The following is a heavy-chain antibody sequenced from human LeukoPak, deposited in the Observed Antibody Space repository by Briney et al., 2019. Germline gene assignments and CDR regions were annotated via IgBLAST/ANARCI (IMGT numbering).Heavy chain of an antibody. CDR3: ARDGEEYYYDSSGLYYFDS. CDR1: GDTSNTYS. Sequence: SVKVSCKASGDTSNTYSISWVRQAPGQRLEWMGRIIPILGVANDAQKFQGGVTITADLSTSTVYMELSSLTSEDTAVYYCARDGEEYYYDSSGLYYFDSWGQGTLVTVSS. J-gene: IGHJ4*02. V-gene: IGHV1-69*04. CDR2: IIPILGVA. D-gene: IGHD3-22*01.